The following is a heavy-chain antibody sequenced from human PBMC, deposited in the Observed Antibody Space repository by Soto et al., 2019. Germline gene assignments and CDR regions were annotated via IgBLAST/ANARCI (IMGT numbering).Heavy chain of an antibody. CDR3: AIDWAAAGPFDY. Sequence: QVQLVQSGAEVKKPGASVKVSCKASGYTFTSYGISGVRQAPGQGLEWMGWISAYNGNTNYAPKLQRIVTMTTHTSTSTASMELRSLRPHDPAVYYCAIDWAAAGPFDYWGQGTLVTVSS. D-gene: IGHD6-13*01. CDR2: ISAYNGNT. J-gene: IGHJ4*02. V-gene: IGHV1-18*01. CDR1: GYTFTSYG.